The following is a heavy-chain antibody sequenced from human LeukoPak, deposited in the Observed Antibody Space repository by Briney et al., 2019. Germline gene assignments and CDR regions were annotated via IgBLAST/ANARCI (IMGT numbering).Heavy chain of an antibody. J-gene: IGHJ5*02. CDR1: GYTFTSYY. V-gene: IGHV1-46*01. CDR2: INPSGGST. CDR3: ARDSVGATGWFDP. Sequence: GASVKVSCKVSGYTFTSYYMHWVRQAPGQGLEWMGIINPSGGSTSYAQKFQGRVTMTRDMSTSTVYMELSSLRSEDTAVYYCARDSVGATGWFDPWGQGTLVTVSS. D-gene: IGHD1-26*01.